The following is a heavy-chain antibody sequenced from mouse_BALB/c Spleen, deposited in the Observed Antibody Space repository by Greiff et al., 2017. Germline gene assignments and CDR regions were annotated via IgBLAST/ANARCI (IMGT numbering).Heavy chain of an antibody. D-gene: IGHD4-1*01. CDR2: IYPGGGYT. J-gene: IGHJ4*01. Sequence: VQLQQSGAELVRPGTSVKISCKASGYTFTNYWLGWVKQRPGHGLEWIGDIYPGGGYTNYHEKFKGKATLTADTSSSTAYMQLSSLTSADSAVYFCARHTGGYALDDWGQGTSVTVSS. CDR1: GYTFTNYW. CDR3: ARHTGGYALDD. V-gene: IGHV1-63*02.